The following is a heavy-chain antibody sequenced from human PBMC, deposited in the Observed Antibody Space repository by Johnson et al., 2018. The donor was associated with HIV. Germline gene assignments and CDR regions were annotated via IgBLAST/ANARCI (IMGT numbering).Heavy chain of an antibody. CDR2: IYSGGNT. Sequence: VQLVESGGSLVKPGGSLRLSCAASGFTVSSNYMSWVRQAPGRGLEWVSVIYSGGNTYYADSVKGRFTISRDNAKNSLYLQMNSLRAEYTAVYYCETSLTGTRPFDIWGQGTMVTVSS. J-gene: IGHJ3*02. D-gene: IGHD1-7*01. CDR3: ETSLTGTRPFDI. V-gene: IGHV3-66*01. CDR1: GFTVSSNY.